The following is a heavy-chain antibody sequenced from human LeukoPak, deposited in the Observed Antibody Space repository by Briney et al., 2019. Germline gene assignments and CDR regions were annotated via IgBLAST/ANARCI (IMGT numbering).Heavy chain of an antibody. V-gene: IGHV4-34*01. D-gene: IGHD3-22*01. CDR2: INHSGST. Sequence: SETLSLTCAVYGGSFSGYYWSWIRQPPGKGLEWIGEINHSGSTNYNPSPKSRVTISVDTSKNQFSLKLSSVIAADTAVYYCARGVVVTRWFDPWGQGTLVTVSS. CDR1: GGSFSGYY. J-gene: IGHJ5*02. CDR3: ARGVVVTRWFDP.